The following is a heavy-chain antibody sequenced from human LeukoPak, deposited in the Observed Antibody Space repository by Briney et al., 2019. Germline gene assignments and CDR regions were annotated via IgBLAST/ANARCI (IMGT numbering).Heavy chain of an antibody. J-gene: IGHJ1*01. Sequence: PSETLSLTCTVSGASISSSYCTWIRQPAGEGLEWIGRISTGGSTTYNPSFKSRVTMSLDTSKNQFSLNLTSVTAADTAVYYCARCQTYYVSIGYYYVTYFQHWGQGILVTVSS. D-gene: IGHD3-22*01. CDR2: ISTGGST. CDR1: GASISSSY. V-gene: IGHV4-4*07. CDR3: ARCQTYYVSIGYYYVTYFQH.